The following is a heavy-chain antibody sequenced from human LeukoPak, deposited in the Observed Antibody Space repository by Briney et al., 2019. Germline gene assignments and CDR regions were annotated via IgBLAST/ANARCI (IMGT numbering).Heavy chain of an antibody. V-gene: IGHV1-2*02. D-gene: IGHD3-22*01. CDR1: GYTFTGYY. Sequence: ASVKVCCKASGYTFTGYYMHWVRQAPGQGLEWMGWINPNSGGTNYAQKFQGRVTMTRDTSISTAYMELSRLRSDDTAVYYCARDRVYYYDSSGYLSWGQGTLVTVSS. CDR2: INPNSGGT. CDR3: ARDRVYYYDSSGYLS. J-gene: IGHJ4*02.